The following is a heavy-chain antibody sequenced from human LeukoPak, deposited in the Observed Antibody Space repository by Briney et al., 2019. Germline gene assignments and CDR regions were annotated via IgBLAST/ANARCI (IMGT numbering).Heavy chain of an antibody. CDR1: GGSISSSSYY. D-gene: IGHD2-15*01. Sequence: VKPSETLSLTCTVSGGSISSSSYYWGWIRQTPGKGLEWIGSIYYSGSTYYNPSLKSRVTISVDTSKNQFSLKLSSATAPDTAVYYCARHGGRHCSGGSCYSVGMYYFDYWGQGTLVTVSS. J-gene: IGHJ4*02. CDR2: IYYSGST. CDR3: ARHGGRHCSGGSCYSVGMYYFDY. V-gene: IGHV4-39*01.